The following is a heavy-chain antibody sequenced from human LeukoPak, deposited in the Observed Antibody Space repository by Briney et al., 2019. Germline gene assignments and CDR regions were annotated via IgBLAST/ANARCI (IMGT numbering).Heavy chain of an antibody. D-gene: IGHD5-24*01. J-gene: IGHJ4*02. CDR2: INPNSGGT. V-gene: IGHV1-2*02. CDR1: GYTFTGYY. CDR3: ARGRNIEMTTMSGGSDY. Sequence: ASVKASCKASGYTFTGYYMHWVRQAPGQGLEWMGWINPNSGGTNYAQKFQGRVTMTRDTSISTAYMDLSDLRSDDTAVYYCARGRNIEMTTMSGGSDYWGQGTLVTVSS.